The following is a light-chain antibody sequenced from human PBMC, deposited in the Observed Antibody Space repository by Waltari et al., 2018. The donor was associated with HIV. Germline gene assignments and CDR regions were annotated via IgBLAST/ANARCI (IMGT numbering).Light chain of an antibody. Sequence: DIQLTQSPSFLSASVGDRVTITCRASQDINNYLAWSQQQPGKTPKLLIYAASTLQSGVPSRFSGGGSGTHFTLTISSLQPEDFATYYCQQLKAYPLTFGGGTKVEIK. J-gene: IGKJ4*01. CDR2: AAS. CDR3: QQLKAYPLT. V-gene: IGKV1-9*01. CDR1: QDINNY.